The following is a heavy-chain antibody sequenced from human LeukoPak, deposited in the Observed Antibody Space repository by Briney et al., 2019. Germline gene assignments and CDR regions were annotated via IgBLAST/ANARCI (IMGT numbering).Heavy chain of an antibody. Sequence: SETLSLTCAVYGGSFSGYYWSWLRQPPGKGLEWIGEINHSGSTNYNPSLKSRVTISVDTSKNQFSLKLSSVTAADTAVYYCARDSWFGELLFDYWGQGTLVTVSS. J-gene: IGHJ4*02. CDR3: ARDSWFGELLFDY. V-gene: IGHV4-34*01. CDR1: GGSFSGYY. D-gene: IGHD3-10*01. CDR2: INHSGST.